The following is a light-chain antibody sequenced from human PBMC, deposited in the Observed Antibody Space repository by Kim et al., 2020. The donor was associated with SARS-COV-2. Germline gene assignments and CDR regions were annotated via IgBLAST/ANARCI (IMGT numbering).Light chain of an antibody. Sequence: SSELTQDSAVSVALGQTVRITCQGDSLRSYYASWYQQKPGQAPVLVIYGKNNRPSGIPDRFSGSSSGNTASLTIAGAPAEDEADYYCNSRGSSGNHVVFG. CDR2: GKN. CDR1: SLRSYY. J-gene: IGLJ2*01. CDR3: NSRGSSGNHVV. V-gene: IGLV3-19*01.